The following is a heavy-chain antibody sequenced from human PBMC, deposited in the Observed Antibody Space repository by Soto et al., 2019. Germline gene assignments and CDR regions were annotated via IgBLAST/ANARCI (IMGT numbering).Heavy chain of an antibody. CDR3: ARGATTFPGDFADY. D-gene: IGHD4-17*01. Sequence: QVQLHESGPGLVKPSQTLSLTCTVSGGSVNSGGYYWTWIRQHPGKGLEWIGYIYYSGTAYYNPSLKRPVSIPLDPSKNQFSLQLSSVTAADTAVYYCARGATTFPGDFADYWGQGTLVTVSS. J-gene: IGHJ4*02. V-gene: IGHV4-31*01. CDR1: GGSVNSGGYY. CDR2: IYYSGTA.